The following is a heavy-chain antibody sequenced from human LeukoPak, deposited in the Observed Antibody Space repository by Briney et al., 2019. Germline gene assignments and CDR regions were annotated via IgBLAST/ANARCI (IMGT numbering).Heavy chain of an antibody. V-gene: IGHV4-30-2*01. CDR3: ARGGRSSSPYYYYYYMDV. CDR2: IYHSGST. J-gene: IGHJ6*03. D-gene: IGHD6-13*01. CDR1: GGSISSGGYY. Sequence: SETLSLTCTVSGGSISSGGYYWSWIRQPPGKGLEWIGYIYHSGSTYYNPSLKSRVTISVDRSKNQFSLKLSSVTAADTAVYYCARGGRSSSPYYYYYYMDVWGKGTTVTVSS.